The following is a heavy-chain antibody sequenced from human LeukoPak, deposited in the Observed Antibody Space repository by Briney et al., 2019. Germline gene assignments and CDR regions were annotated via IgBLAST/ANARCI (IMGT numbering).Heavy chain of an antibody. D-gene: IGHD2-2*01. J-gene: IGHJ5*02. V-gene: IGHV5-10-1*01. CDR2: IDPSDSYT. CDR1: RYSFTSYW. CDR3: ARLTVVVPAASNWFDP. Sequence: GESLKISCKGSRYSFTSYWISWVRQMPGKGLEWMGRIDPSDSYTNYSPSFQGHVTISADKSISTAYLQWSSLKASDTAMYYCARLTVVVPAASNWFDPWGQGTLVTVSS.